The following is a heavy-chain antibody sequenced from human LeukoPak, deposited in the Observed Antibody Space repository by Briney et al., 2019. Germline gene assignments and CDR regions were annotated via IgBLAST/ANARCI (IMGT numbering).Heavy chain of an antibody. V-gene: IGHV1-18*01. CDR1: GYTFTSYG. J-gene: IGHJ4*02. CDR2: ISAYNGNT. CDR3: ARGNTLGYLSYFDY. D-gene: IGHD5-18*01. Sequence: ASVKVSCTASGYTFTSYGISWVQQAPGQGLEWLGWISAYNGNTDYAQKLQGRVTMTTDTSTSTAYMELRSLRSDDTAVYYCARGNTLGYLSYFDYWGQGTLITVSS.